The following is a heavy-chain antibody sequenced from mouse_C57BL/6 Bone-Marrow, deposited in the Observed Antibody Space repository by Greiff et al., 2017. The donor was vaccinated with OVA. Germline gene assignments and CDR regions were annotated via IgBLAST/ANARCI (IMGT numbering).Heavy chain of an antibody. D-gene: IGHD1-1*01. CDR2: IYPRSGNT. J-gene: IGHJ1*03. Sequence: QVHVKQSGAELARPGASVKLSCKASGYTFTSYGISWVKQRTGQGLEWIGEIYPRSGNTYYNEKFKGKATLTADKSSSTAYMELRSLTSEDSAVYFCASPYYYGSSYGYFDVWGTGTTVTVSS. V-gene: IGHV1-81*01. CDR3: ASPYYYGSSYGYFDV. CDR1: GYTFTSYG.